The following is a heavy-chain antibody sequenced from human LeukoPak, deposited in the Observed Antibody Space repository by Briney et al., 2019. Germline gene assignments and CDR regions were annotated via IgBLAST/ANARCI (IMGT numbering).Heavy chain of an antibody. D-gene: IGHD3-10*01. CDR1: GGSISSSSYY. Sequence: LETLSLTCTVSGGSISSSSYYWGWIRQPPGKGLEWIGSIYYSGSTYYNPSLKSRVTISVDTSKNQFSLKLSSVTAADTAVYYCARRRVRGKWFDPWGQGTLVTVSS. J-gene: IGHJ5*02. CDR2: IYYSGST. V-gene: IGHV4-39*07. CDR3: ARRRVRGKWFDP.